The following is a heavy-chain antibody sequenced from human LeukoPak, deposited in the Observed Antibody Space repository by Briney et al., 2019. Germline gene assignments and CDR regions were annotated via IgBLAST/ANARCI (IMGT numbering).Heavy chain of an antibody. CDR3: VKSGGYGLIDY. Sequence: SETLSLTCTVSGGSISSSSYYWGWIHQPPGKGLEWIGSIYYSGSTYYNPSLKSRVTISVDTSKNQFSLRLSSVTAADTAMYYCVKSGGYGLIDYWGQGTLVTVSS. CDR1: GGSISSSSYY. CDR2: IYYSGST. D-gene: IGHD6-19*01. J-gene: IGHJ4*02. V-gene: IGHV4-39*01.